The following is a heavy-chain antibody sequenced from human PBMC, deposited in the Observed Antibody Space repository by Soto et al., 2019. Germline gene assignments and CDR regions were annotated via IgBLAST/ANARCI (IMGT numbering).Heavy chain of an antibody. V-gene: IGHV5-10-1*01. J-gene: IGHJ6*02. CDR3: RAGGSSSTPYYYGMDV. CDR1: GYSFTSYW. CDR2: IDPSDSYT. D-gene: IGHD6-6*01. Sequence: GESLKISCKGSGYSFTSYWISWVRQMPGKGLEWMGRIDPSDSYTNYSPSFQGHVTISADKSISTAYLQWSSLKASDTAMYYCRAGGSSSTPYYYGMDVWGQGTTVTVSS.